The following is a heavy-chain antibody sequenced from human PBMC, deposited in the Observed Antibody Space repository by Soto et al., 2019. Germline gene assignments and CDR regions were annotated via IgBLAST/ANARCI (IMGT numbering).Heavy chain of an antibody. Sequence: QVQLVQSGAEVKKPGASVKVSCKASGYTFTGYYMHWVRQAPGQGLEWMGWINPNSGGTNYAQKLQGWVTMTRDTSISTAYMELSRLRSDDTAVYYCARACSSTSCYPSLAFDIWGQGTMVTVSS. CDR1: GYTFTGYY. CDR3: ARACSSTSCYPSLAFDI. D-gene: IGHD2-2*01. J-gene: IGHJ3*02. V-gene: IGHV1-2*04. CDR2: INPNSGGT.